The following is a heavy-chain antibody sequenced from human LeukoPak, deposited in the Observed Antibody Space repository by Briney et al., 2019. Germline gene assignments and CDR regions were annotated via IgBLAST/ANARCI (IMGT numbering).Heavy chain of an antibody. CDR2: ITSSGTYT. CDR3: ARDPYSGNYGAYYYYYMDV. CDR1: GFTFTNYN. Sequence: GSLRLSCVDSGFTFTNYNMNWVRQAPGKAMEWVSSITSSGTYTFYADSVKGRFTISRDNAKNSLFLQMDSLGPEDTAVYFCARDPYSGNYGAYYYYYMDVWGKGTTVTISS. J-gene: IGHJ6*03. V-gene: IGHV3-21*01. D-gene: IGHD5-12*01.